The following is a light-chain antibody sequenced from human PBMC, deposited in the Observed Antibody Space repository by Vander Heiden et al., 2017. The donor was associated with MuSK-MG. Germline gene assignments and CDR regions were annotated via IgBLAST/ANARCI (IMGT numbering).Light chain of an antibody. V-gene: IGKV4-1*01. CDR1: QSLLYHIDNRNY. CDR3: QQYYGVLT. CDR2: WAS. J-gene: IGKJ4*01. Sequence: DIGMTQSPDSLAVSLGERATINCKSSQSLLYHIDNRNYLAWYQQKPGQPPRLLIHWASTRESGVPDRFSGSGSGTDFTLTISSLQAEDVTLYYCQQYYGVLTFGGGTKVDIK.